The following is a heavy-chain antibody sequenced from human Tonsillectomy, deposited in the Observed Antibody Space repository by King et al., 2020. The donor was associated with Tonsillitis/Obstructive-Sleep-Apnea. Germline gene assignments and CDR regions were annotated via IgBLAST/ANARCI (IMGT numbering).Heavy chain of an antibody. CDR3: ARDSGVGRAYPFDY. Sequence: QLQESGPGLVKPSETLSLTCTVSGGAIRNFHWSWIRQPPGKGLEWIGYVYDSGSTRYHPSLNTRATISVETSRNQFYLRLNSVTAADTAVYYCARDSGVGRAYPFDYWGQGNLVIVSS. CDR1: GGAIRNFH. CDR2: VYDSGST. V-gene: IGHV4-59*01. D-gene: IGHD3-3*01. J-gene: IGHJ4*02.